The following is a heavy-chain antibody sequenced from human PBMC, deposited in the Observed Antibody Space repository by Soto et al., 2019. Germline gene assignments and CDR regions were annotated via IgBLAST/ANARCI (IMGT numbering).Heavy chain of an antibody. D-gene: IGHD4-17*01. J-gene: IGHJ4*02. Sequence: GFLRLSCAASGFTFRSYAMTWVRQAPGKGLEYVSSITGSGAGTFYADSVKGRFTISRDNSKNTLYLQLNSLRAEDTAIYFCAKDPNGDYVGAFDSWGQGSLVTVSS. CDR2: ITGSGAGT. CDR1: GFTFRSYA. CDR3: AKDPNGDYVGAFDS. V-gene: IGHV3-23*01.